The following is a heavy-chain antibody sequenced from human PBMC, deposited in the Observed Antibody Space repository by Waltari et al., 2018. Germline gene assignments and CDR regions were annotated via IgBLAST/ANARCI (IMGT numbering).Heavy chain of an antibody. V-gene: IGHV3-7*01. Sequence: EVQLVESGGGLVQPGGSLRLSCAASGFTFSSYWMSWVRPAPGKGLEWVANIKQDGSEKYYVDSVKGRFTISRDNAKNSLYLQMNSLRAEDTAVYYCARAVTIFGVPKYYFDYWGQGTLVTVSS. D-gene: IGHD3-3*01. CDR3: ARAVTIFGVPKYYFDY. CDR1: GFTFSSYW. J-gene: IGHJ4*02. CDR2: IKQDGSEK.